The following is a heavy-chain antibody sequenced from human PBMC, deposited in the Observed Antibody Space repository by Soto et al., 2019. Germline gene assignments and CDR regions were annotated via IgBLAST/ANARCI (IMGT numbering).Heavy chain of an antibody. J-gene: IGHJ6*02. CDR1: GFTFSSYD. Sequence: PGGSLRLSCAASGFTFSSYDMHWVRQAPGKGLEWVAVIWYDGSNKYYADSVKGRFTISRDNSKNTLYLQMNSLRAEDTAVYYCAREVTYYYYYGMDVWGQGTTVTVSS. CDR2: IWYDGSNK. CDR3: AREVTYYYYYGMDV. V-gene: IGHV3-33*01.